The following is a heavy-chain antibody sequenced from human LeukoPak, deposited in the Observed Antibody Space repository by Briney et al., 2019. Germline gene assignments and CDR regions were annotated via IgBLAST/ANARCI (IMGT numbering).Heavy chain of an antibody. CDR2: ISTYNGNT. Sequence: ASVKVSCKASGYTFTNYGISWVRQAPGQGLAWMGWISTYNGNTNYAQKLQGRVTMTTDTSTSTAYMELWSLRSDDTAVYYCARDLRSSGWYYFDYWGQGTLVTVSS. D-gene: IGHD6-19*01. V-gene: IGHV1-18*01. CDR1: GYTFTNYG. J-gene: IGHJ4*02. CDR3: ARDLRSSGWYYFDY.